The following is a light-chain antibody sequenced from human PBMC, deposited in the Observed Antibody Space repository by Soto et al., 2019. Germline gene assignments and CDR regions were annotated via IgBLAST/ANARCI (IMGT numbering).Light chain of an antibody. CDR1: QSLRSD. CDR2: GAS. CDR3: QQYDNWPPT. J-gene: IGKJ5*01. Sequence: EIVMTQSPATLSVSPVERATLSCRASQSLRSDLAWYQQKPGQAPRLPIYGASTRATDIPARFSGSGSGTEFTLTISSLQSEDFAVYYCQQYDNWPPTFGQGTRLEIK. V-gene: IGKV3-15*01.